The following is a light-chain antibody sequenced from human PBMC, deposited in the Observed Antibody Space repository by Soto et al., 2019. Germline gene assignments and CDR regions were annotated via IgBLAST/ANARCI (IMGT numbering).Light chain of an antibody. CDR2: DAS. CDR3: QQRSNWLWT. Sequence: EIVLTQSPATLSLSPGERATLSCRASQSVSSYLAWYQQKPGQAPRLLLYDASTRATGIPARFSGSGSGTDFTLTISSLEPEDFAFYYCQQRSNWLWTFGQGTKVEIK. J-gene: IGKJ1*01. V-gene: IGKV3-11*01. CDR1: QSVSSY.